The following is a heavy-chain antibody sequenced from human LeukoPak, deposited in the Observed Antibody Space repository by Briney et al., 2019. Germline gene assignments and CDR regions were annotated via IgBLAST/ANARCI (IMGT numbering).Heavy chain of an antibody. CDR3: ANGPTTSGYFHYFDY. V-gene: IGHV3-30*02. Sequence: GGSLRLSCVPSGITFSSHGMNWVRQAPGKGLEWVAFIQYDGSNKYYADSVKGRFTISRDNSKNTLYLQMNSLRAEDTAVYYCANGPTTSGYFHYFDYWGQGTLVTVSS. J-gene: IGHJ4*02. CDR2: IQYDGSNK. D-gene: IGHD3-22*01. CDR1: GITFSSHG.